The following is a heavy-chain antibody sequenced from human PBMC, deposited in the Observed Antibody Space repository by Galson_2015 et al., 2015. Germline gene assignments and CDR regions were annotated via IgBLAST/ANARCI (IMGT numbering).Heavy chain of an antibody. J-gene: IGHJ6*02. CDR3: ARDTFPRGWNDAPPRKDYYGMDV. D-gene: IGHD1-1*01. V-gene: IGHV3-30-3*01. CDR1: GFTFSSYA. CDR2: ISYDGSNK. Sequence: SLRLSCAASGFTFSSYAMHWVRQAPGKGLEWVAVISYDGSNKYYADSVKGRFTISRDNSKNTLYLQMNSLRAEDTAVYYCARDTFPRGWNDAPPRKDYYGMDVWGQGTTVTVSS.